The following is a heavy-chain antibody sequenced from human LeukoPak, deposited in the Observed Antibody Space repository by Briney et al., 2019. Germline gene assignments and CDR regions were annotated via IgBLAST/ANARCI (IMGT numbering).Heavy chain of an antibody. CDR1: GYSISSGYY. V-gene: IGHV4-38-2*02. D-gene: IGHD6-6*01. J-gene: IGHJ4*02. CDR2: IYHSGST. Sequence: PSETLSLTCTVSGYSISSGYYWGWIRQPPGKGLEWIGSIYHSGSTYYNPSLKSRVTISVDTSKNQFSLKLNSVTAADTAVYYCARAVLYWGQGTLVTVSS. CDR3: ARAVLY.